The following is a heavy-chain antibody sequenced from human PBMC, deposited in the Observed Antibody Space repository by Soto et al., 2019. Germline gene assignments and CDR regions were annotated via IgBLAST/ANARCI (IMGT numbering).Heavy chain of an antibody. CDR2: MNPSSGET. D-gene: IGHD6-19*01. CDR3: AWGPAYGSGWLPFDF. Sequence: VQLVESGAEGKTPGASGKVSCKASGYTFTNYDRHWVRQATGQGLDWIGWMNPSSGETGYAQKFRGRAAMTGDTSISTVYMQLSSLGSEVTAVCYWAWGPAYGSGWLPFDFWCAGALVCGSS. CDR1: GYTFTNYD. J-gene: IGHJ4*02. V-gene: IGHV1-8*01.